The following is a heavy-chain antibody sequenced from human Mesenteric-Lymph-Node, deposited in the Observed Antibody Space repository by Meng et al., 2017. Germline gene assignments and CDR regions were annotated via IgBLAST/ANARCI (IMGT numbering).Heavy chain of an antibody. D-gene: IGHD2-15*01. CDR3: ARLYCSGGSCYTIDY. CDR1: GYTFTSYA. CDR2: INTNTGNP. J-gene: IGHJ4*02. Sequence: QVLVVQFGSELKTPGASVKVSCKASGYTFTSYAMNWVRQAPGQGLEWMGWINTNTGNPTYAQGFTGRFVFSLDTSVSTAYLQISSLKAADTAVYYCARLYCSGGSCYTIDYWGQGTLVTVSS. V-gene: IGHV7-4-1*02.